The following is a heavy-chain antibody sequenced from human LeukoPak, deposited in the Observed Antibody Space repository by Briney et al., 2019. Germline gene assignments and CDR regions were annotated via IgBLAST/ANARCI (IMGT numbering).Heavy chain of an antibody. CDR1: GVSISNYD. CDR3: ARRGGSPLGAFDI. CDR2: IYYNGNT. Sequence: SETLSLTCTVSGVSISNYDWSWIRQPPGKGLELLGYIYYNGNTNYNPSLKSRVTISVDTSKNQFSLKLSSVIAADAAVYYCARRGGSPLGAFDIWGQGTMVTVSS. D-gene: IGHD1-26*01. V-gene: IGHV4-59*01. J-gene: IGHJ3*02.